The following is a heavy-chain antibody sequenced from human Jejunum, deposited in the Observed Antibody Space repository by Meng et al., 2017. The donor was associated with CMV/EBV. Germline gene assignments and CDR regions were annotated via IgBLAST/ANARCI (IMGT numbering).Heavy chain of an antibody. CDR1: VFTFNNYA. V-gene: IGHV3-23*03. CDR2: IYSGSTRT. Sequence: ASVFTFNNYAMNWVRQAPGRGLEWVSIIYSGSTRTYYADSVKGRFTISRDDSKNTLYLQMNSLRAEDTAIYYCAKSTQLMVYASDYWGQGALVTVSS. CDR3: AKSTQLMVYASDY. D-gene: IGHD2-8*01. J-gene: IGHJ4*02.